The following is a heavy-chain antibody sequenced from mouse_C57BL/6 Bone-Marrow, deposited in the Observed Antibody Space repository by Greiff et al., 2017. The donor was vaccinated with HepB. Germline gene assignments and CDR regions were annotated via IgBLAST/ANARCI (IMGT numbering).Heavy chain of an antibody. CDR3: ARGGDYDNYAMDY. Sequence: QVQLKQSGAELARPGASVKLSCKASGYTFTSYGISWVKQRTGQGLEWIGEIYPRSGNTYYNEKFKGKVTLTADKSSSTAYMELRSLTSEDSAVYFCARGGDYDNYAMDYWGQGTSVTVSS. D-gene: IGHD2-4*01. CDR2: IYPRSGNT. V-gene: IGHV1-81*01. CDR1: GYTFTSYG. J-gene: IGHJ4*01.